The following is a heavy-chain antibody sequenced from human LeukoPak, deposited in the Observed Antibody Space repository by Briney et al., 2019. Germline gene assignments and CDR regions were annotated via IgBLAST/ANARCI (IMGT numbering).Heavy chain of an antibody. Sequence: GGSLRLSCSAPGFTFSNFVMHWVRQAPGKGLEYVAIINENGYNTVQAGSVEGRFTVVRDKSKNTLYLQMSSLRPEDTGVYYWVKDVSGGFSFVQWGQGPLVPVSS. CDR1: GFTFSNFV. CDR2: INENGYNT. CDR3: VKDVSGGFSFVQ. J-gene: IGHJ4*02. D-gene: IGHD1-26*01. V-gene: IGHV3-64D*09.